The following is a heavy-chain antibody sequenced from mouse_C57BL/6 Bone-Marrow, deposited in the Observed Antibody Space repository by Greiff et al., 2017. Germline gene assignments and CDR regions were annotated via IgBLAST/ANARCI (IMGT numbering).Heavy chain of an antibody. Sequence: QVQLQQSDAELVKPGASVKISCKVSGYTFTDHTIHWMKQRAEQGLEWIGCIYPSDGSTKYNENFQGKATLTADNYSSTAYMQLNSLTSEDSAVYFCARRAVLDAMDYRGQGTSVTVSS. J-gene: IGHJ4*01. CDR2: IYPSDGST. CDR3: ARRAVLDAMDY. V-gene: IGHV1-78*01. CDR1: GYTFTDHT.